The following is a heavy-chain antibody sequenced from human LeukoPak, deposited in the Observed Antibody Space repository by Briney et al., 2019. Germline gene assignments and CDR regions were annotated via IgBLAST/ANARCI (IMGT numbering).Heavy chain of an antibody. Sequence: GGSLRLFCAASGFTFSSYGMHWVRQAPGKGLEWVAFIRYDGSNKYYADSVKGRFTISRDNSKNTLYLQMNSLRAEDTAVYYCAKELYYYDSKGCAFDIWGQGTMVTVSS. CDR3: AKELYYYDSKGCAFDI. CDR1: GFTFSSYG. J-gene: IGHJ3*02. V-gene: IGHV3-30*02. CDR2: IRYDGSNK. D-gene: IGHD3-22*01.